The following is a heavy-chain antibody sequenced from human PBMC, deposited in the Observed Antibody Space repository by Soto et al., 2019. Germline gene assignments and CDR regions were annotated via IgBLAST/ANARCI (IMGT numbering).Heavy chain of an antibody. CDR2: INPYNGHT. CDR1: GYTFTDYG. CDR3: ARGFCATTTCYDVDY. D-gene: IGHD2-2*01. V-gene: IGHV1-18*01. Sequence: QVQLVQSGAEVKKPGASVKVSCKASGYTFTDYGLSWVRQAPGLGLEWMGWINPYNGHTNYARNLQDRVTMTTDTSTTTAYLDLRSLGSDDTAMYYCARGFCATTTCYDVDYWGQGTLVTVSS. J-gene: IGHJ4*02.